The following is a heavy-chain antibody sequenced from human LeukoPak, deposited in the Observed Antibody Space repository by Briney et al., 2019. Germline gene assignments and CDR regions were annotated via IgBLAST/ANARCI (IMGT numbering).Heavy chain of an antibody. D-gene: IGHD6-19*01. CDR1: GYTFTSYG. CDR3: ARARIAVAGTLDY. CDR2: ISAYNGNT. Sequence: GASVSVSSTASGYTFTSYGISWVRRAPGQGLEWMGWISAYNGNTNYAQKLQGRVTIPTDTSTSTAYMELRSLRSDDAAVYYCARARIAVAGTLDYWGQGTLVTVSS. J-gene: IGHJ4*02. V-gene: IGHV1-18*01.